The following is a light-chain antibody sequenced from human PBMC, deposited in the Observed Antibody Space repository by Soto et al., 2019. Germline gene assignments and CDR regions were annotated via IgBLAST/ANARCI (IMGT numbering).Light chain of an antibody. CDR1: QSVSSSY. J-gene: IGKJ4*01. CDR2: DAS. CDR3: QQRSNWPPLT. Sequence: EIVLTQSPGTLSLSPGERATLSCRASQSVSSSYLAWYQQKPGQAPRLLIYDASNRATGIPARFSGSGSGTDFTLTISSLEPADFAVYYCQQRSNWPPLTFGGGTKVDIK. V-gene: IGKV3D-20*02.